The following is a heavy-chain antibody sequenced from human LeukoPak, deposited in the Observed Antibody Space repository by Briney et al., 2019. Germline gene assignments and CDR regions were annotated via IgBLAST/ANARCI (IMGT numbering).Heavy chain of an antibody. Sequence: SETLSLTCTVSGYSISSGYYWGWLRQPPGTGLEWIGSIYHSGSTYYNPSLKSRVTISVDTSKNQFSLKLSSVTAADTAVYYCARDRTGYYYMDVWGKGTTVTVSS. CDR3: ARDRTGYYYMDV. CDR1: GYSISSGYY. CDR2: IYHSGST. J-gene: IGHJ6*03. V-gene: IGHV4-38-2*02.